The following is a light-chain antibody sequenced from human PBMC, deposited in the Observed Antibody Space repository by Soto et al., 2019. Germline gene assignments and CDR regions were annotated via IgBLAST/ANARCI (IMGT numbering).Light chain of an antibody. CDR2: AAS. Sequence: DIQMTQSPSSLSASVGDRVTITCRASQSINSYLNWYQQKPGKAPKVLIYAASSLRSVVPSRFSGSGSGTDFTLTITSLQPEDFATYYGQQSYSTPYTFGQGTKLEI. J-gene: IGKJ2*01. V-gene: IGKV1-39*01. CDR3: QQSYSTPYT. CDR1: QSINSY.